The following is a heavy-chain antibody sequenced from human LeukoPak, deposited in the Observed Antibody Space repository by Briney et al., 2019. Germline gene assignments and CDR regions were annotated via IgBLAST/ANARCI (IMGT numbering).Heavy chain of an antibody. Sequence: ASVKVSCKASGYTFTGYYMHWVRQAPGQGLEWMGWINPNSGGTNYAQKFQGRVTMTRDTSISTAYMELSRLRSDDTAVYYCARGRGCYDFWSGYYPGYWGQGTLVTVSS. CDR2: INPNSGGT. CDR1: GYTFTGYY. V-gene: IGHV1-2*02. CDR3: ARGRGCYDFWSGYYPGY. D-gene: IGHD3-3*01. J-gene: IGHJ4*02.